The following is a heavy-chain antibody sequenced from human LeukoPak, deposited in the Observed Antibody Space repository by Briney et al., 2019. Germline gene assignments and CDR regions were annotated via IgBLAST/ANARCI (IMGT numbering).Heavy chain of an antibody. D-gene: IGHD2-15*01. CDR2: IYSGGST. J-gene: IGHJ4*02. CDR3: ARVLSLVVSLGDY. CDR1: GFTVSSNY. Sequence: QSGGSLRLSCAASGFTVSSNYMSWVRQAPGKGLEWVSVIYSGGSTYYADSVKGRFTISRDNSKNTLYPQMNSLRAEDTAVYYCARVLSLVVSLGDYWGQGTLVTVSS. V-gene: IGHV3-66*01.